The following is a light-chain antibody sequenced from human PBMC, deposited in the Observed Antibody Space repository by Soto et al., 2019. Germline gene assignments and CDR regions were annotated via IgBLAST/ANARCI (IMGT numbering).Light chain of an antibody. CDR1: ESLFGF. CDR2: GGS. J-gene: IGKJ3*01. Sequence: EIVLTQSPATLSVSPGDRVTLSCRASESLFGFLAWYQQKPGQSPRLLIYGGSTRATGIPARFSGSGSATDFTLTISSLQSEEWAGPSSTRENAWAFG. CDR3: TRENAWA. V-gene: IGKV3-15*01.